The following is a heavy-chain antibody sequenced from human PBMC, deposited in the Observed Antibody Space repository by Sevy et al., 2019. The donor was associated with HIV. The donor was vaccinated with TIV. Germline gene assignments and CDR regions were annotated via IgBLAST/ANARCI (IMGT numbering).Heavy chain of an antibody. Sequence: SETLSLTCTVSGGSISSGGYYWTWIRQHPGKGLEWIGYIYYSGSTYYNPSLKSRVALSVDTSRNQFSLKLSSVTAADTAVYYCARAESSMEGARVFDYRGQGTLVTVSS. D-gene: IGHD1-26*01. V-gene: IGHV4-31*03. CDR3: ARAESSMEGARVFDY. J-gene: IGHJ4*02. CDR2: IYYSGST. CDR1: GGSISSGGYY.